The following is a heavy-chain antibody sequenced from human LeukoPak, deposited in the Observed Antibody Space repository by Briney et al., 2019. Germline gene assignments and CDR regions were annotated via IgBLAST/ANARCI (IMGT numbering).Heavy chain of an antibody. CDR3: ARIVAGGAFDI. Sequence: GGSLRLSCAASGFTVSSNYMTWVRQAPGRGLEWVSVIYSGGSTYYADSVKGRFTISRDNSKNTLYLQMNSLRAEDTAVYYCARIVAGGAFDIWGQGTMATVSS. CDR2: IYSGGST. CDR1: GFTVSSNY. D-gene: IGHD1-26*01. V-gene: IGHV3-66*01. J-gene: IGHJ3*02.